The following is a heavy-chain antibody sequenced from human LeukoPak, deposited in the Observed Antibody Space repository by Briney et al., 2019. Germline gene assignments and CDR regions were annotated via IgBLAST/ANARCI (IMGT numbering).Heavy chain of an antibody. D-gene: IGHD3-10*01. Sequence: SVKVSCKASGGTFSSYTISWVRQAPGQGLEWMGVIIPIFGTSNYAPKFQGRVTITADKSTSTAYMDLSSLKSDDTAVYYCATSITMIRGVIYRGFDFWGQGTLVTVSS. CDR1: GGTFSSYT. J-gene: IGHJ4*02. V-gene: IGHV1-69*06. CDR3: ATSITMIRGVIYRGFDF. CDR2: IIPIFGTS.